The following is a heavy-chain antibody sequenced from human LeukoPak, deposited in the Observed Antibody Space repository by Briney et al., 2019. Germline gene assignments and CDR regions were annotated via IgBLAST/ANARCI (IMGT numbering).Heavy chain of an antibody. CDR2: IYPGDSDT. Sequence: GESLKISCKGSGYSFTSYWIGWARQMPGKGLEWMGIIYPGDSDTRYSPSFQGQVTISADKSISTAYLQWSSLKASDTAMYYCARLGVYCSGGSCYSQSNNWFDPWGQGTLVTVSS. CDR3: ARLGVYCSGGSCYSQSNNWFDP. D-gene: IGHD2-15*01. J-gene: IGHJ5*02. V-gene: IGHV5-51*01. CDR1: GYSFTSYW.